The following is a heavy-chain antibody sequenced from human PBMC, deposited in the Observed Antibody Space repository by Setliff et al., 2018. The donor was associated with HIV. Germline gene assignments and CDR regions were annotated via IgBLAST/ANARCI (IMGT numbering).Heavy chain of an antibody. CDR1: GDSISTDY. CDR3: ARARYGTSFDP. CDR2: VYYNGGT. J-gene: IGHJ5*02. V-gene: IGHV4-59*01. D-gene: IGHD3-9*01. Sequence: SETLSLTCTVSGDSISTDYWSWIRQPPGKGLEWIGYVYYNGGTQYNPSLKSRVTISADTSKNQFSLKLNSVTAADTAVYFCARARYGTSFDPWGQGTLVTVSS.